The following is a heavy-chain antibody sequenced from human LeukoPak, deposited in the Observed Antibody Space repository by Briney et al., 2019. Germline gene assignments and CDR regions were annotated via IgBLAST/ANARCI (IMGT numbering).Heavy chain of an antibody. CDR2: INPNSGGT. J-gene: IGHJ4*02. CDR1: GYTFTGYY. V-gene: IGHV1-2*02. CDR3: ARVGGYCSSTSCYNGSDY. Sequence: GASVKVSCKASGYTFTGYYMHWVRQAPGQGLEWMGWINPNSGGTNYAQKFQGRVTMTRDTSISTAYMELSRPRSDDTAVYYCARVGGYCSSTSCYNGSDYWGQGTLVTVSS. D-gene: IGHD2-2*01.